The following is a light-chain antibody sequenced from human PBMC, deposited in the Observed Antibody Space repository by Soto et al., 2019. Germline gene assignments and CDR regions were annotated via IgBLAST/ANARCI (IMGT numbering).Light chain of an antibody. V-gene: IGKV3-15*01. CDR1: QSVSSN. Sequence: EIVMTQSPATLSVSPGERATLSCRASQSVSSNLAWYQQKPGQAPRLLIYGASTRATGIQARFSGSGSGTEITLTISSLQSEEFAVYYCQQYNYWWTFGQGTKVEIK. J-gene: IGKJ1*01. CDR2: GAS. CDR3: QQYNYWWT.